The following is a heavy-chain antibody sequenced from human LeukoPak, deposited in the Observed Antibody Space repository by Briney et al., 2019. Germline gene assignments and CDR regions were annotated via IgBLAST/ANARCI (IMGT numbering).Heavy chain of an antibody. CDR3: ERDSAGGDGYNFPYYYMDV. CDR1: GYTFTGYY. CDR2: INPNSGGT. V-gene: IGHV1-2*02. D-gene: IGHD5-24*01. J-gene: IGHJ6*03. Sequence: GASVKVSCKASGYTFTGYYMHWVRQAPGQGLEWMGWINPNSGGTNYAQKFQGRVTMTRDTSTSTVYMELSSLRSEDTAVYYCERDSAGGDGYNFPYYYMDVWGKGTTVTISS.